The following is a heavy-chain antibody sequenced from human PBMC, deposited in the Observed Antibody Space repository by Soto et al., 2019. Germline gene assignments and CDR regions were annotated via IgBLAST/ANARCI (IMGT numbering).Heavy chain of an antibody. D-gene: IGHD6-13*01. V-gene: IGHV1-46*01. CDR3: ARDLAAGDY. CDR2: FNPTSGST. Sequence: QVQLVQSGAEVKKSGASVKLSCKASGYTFINYYIHWVRQAPGQGLEWMGIFNPTSGSTNYAPKFQGRVTLPLDTSTRTVYRELSSMRFDDTAVYYCARDLAAGDYWGQGTLVTVSS. J-gene: IGHJ4*02. CDR1: GYTFINYY.